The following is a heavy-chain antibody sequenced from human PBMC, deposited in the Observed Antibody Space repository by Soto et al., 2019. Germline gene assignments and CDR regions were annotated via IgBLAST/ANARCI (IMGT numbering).Heavy chain of an antibody. D-gene: IGHD3-3*01. CDR3: ARDPVTIFGVVTYYYYGMDV. V-gene: IGHV1-46*01. Sequence: GASVKVSCKASGYTFTSYYMHWVRQAPGQGLEWMGIINPSGGSTSYAQKFQGRVTMTRDTSTSTVYMELSSLRSEDTAVYYCARDPVTIFGVVTYYYYGMDVWGQGTTVTVSS. CDR2: INPSGGST. CDR1: GYTFTSYY. J-gene: IGHJ6*02.